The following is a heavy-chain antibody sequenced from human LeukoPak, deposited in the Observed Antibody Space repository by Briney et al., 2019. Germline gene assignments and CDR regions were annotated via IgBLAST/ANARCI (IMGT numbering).Heavy chain of an antibody. D-gene: IGHD6-19*01. CDR2: IRQDGSEK. CDR1: GFTFSSYW. CDR3: ARDDKIAVAGPRGTNYYFDY. Sequence: HPGGSLRLSCAASGFTFSSYWMSWVRQAPGKGLEWVANIRQDGSEKYYVGSVKGRFTISRDNAKNSLYLQMNSLRAEDTAVYYCARDDKIAVAGPRGTNYYFDYWGQGTLVTVSS. J-gene: IGHJ4*02. V-gene: IGHV3-7*01.